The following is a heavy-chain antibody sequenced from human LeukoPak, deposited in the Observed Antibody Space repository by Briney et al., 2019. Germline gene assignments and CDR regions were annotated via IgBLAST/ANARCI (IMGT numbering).Heavy chain of an antibody. Sequence: SETLSLTCTVSGASISSYYWSWIRQPPGKGLEWIGYIFHSGSTNYNPSLKSRVTISVDTSKNQLSLKLSSVTAADTAVYYCARARYVNSFYAFDIWGQGTLVTVSS. CDR3: ARARYVNSFYAFDI. CDR2: IFHSGST. D-gene: IGHD6-13*01. CDR1: GASISSYY. V-gene: IGHV4-59*01. J-gene: IGHJ3*02.